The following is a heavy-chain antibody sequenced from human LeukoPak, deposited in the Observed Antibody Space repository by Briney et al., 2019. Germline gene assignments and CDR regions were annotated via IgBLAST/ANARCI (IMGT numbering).Heavy chain of an antibody. V-gene: IGHV1-2*02. CDR2: INPNSGGT. CDR3: AREYSSGWYGVGWFDP. D-gene: IGHD6-19*01. CDR1: GYTFTGYY. J-gene: IGHJ5*02. Sequence: ASVKVSCKASGYTFTGYYMHWVRQAPGQGLEWMGWINPNSGGTNYAQKFQGRVTMTRDTSISTAYMELSRLRSDDTAVYYCAREYSSGWYGVGWFDPWGQGTLVTVSP.